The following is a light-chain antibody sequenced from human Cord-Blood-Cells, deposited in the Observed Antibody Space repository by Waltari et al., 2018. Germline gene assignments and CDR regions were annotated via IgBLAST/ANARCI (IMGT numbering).Light chain of an antibody. Sequence: IVLTQSPATLSLSPGERATLSCRASQSVSSSYLVCYQQKPGQAPRLLIYDASSSATGIPDRFSGSGSETDFTLTISRLEPEDIAVYYCQQYDSSPQTFGQGTKVEIK. J-gene: IGKJ1*01. V-gene: IGKV3-20*01. CDR1: QSVSSSY. CDR3: QQYDSSPQT. CDR2: DAS.